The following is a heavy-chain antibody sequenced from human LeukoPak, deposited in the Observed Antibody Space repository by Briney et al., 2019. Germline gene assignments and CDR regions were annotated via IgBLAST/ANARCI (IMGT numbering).Heavy chain of an antibody. V-gene: IGHV4-4*07. CDR1: GGSISSYY. CDR3: AREGGSSGWYPFDY. D-gene: IGHD6-19*01. Sequence: SETLSLTCTVSGGSISSYYWSWIRQPAGKGLEWIGRIYTSGSTNYNPSLKSRVTMSVDTSKNQFSLKLSSVAAADTAVYYCAREGGSSGWYPFDYWGQGTLVTVSS. CDR2: IYTSGST. J-gene: IGHJ4*02.